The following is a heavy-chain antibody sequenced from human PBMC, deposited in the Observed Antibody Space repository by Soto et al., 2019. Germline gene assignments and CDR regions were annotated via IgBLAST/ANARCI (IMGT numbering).Heavy chain of an antibody. CDR2: IIPIFGTA. CDR1: GGTFSSYA. D-gene: IGHD6-13*01. V-gene: IGHV1-69*13. Sequence: SVKVSCKASGGTFSSYAISWVRQAPGQGLEWMGGIIPIFGTANYAQKFQGRVTITADESTSTAYIELSSLRSEDTAVYYCARSIAAAWNYYYYYGMDVWGQGTTVTVSS. CDR3: ARSIAAAWNYYYYYGMDV. J-gene: IGHJ6*02.